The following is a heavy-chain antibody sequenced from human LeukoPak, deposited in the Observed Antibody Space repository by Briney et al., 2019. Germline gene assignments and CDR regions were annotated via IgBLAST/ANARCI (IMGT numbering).Heavy chain of an antibody. D-gene: IGHD5-18*01. CDR1: GGSISSYY. J-gene: IGHJ3*02. CDR3: GRGYSYGYEAFDI. Sequence: SETLPLTCTVSGGSISSYYWSWIRQPPGKGLEWIGYIYYSGSTNYNPSLKSRVTISVDTSKNQFSLKLSSVTAADTAVYYCGRGYSYGYEAFDIWGQGTMVTVSS. V-gene: IGHV4-59*08. CDR2: IYYSGST.